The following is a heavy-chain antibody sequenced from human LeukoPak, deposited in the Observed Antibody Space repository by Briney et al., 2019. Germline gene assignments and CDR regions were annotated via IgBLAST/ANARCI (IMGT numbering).Heavy chain of an antibody. D-gene: IGHD2/OR15-2a*01. Sequence: SETLSLTCSVSGGSISSGDYYWSWIRQPPGKGLEWVGYIYYSGRTYYSPSLMSRVTISIETSKNQFSLKLSSVTDADTAVYYCARGRFYGPADYWGQGTLLTVSS. CDR3: ARGRFYGPADY. CDR1: GGSISSGDYY. V-gene: IGHV4-30-4*01. J-gene: IGHJ4*02. CDR2: IYYSGRT.